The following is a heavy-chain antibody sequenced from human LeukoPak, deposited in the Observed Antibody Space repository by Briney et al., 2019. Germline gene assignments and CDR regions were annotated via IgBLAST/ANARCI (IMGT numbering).Heavy chain of an antibody. CDR1: GFTFSSYS. J-gene: IGHJ4*02. CDR3: ARGDQAFDY. Sequence: PGGALRLSCAASGFTFSSYSMNWVRQAPGEGLEWVSSISSSDTYIYHADSVKGRFTISRDNAKNSLYLQMNSLRVEDTAVYYCARGDQAFDYWGQGTLVTVSS. V-gene: IGHV3-21*01. CDR2: ISSSDTYI. D-gene: IGHD2-2*01.